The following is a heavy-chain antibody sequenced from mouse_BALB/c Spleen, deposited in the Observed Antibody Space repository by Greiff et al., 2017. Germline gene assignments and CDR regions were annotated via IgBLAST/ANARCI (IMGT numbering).Heavy chain of an antibody. CDR2: ISSGGSYT. V-gene: IGHV5-6*01. CDR1: GFTFSSYG. J-gene: IGHJ4*01. CDR3: ARQYGTGELAMDY. Sequence: EVMLVESGGDLVKPGGSLKLSCAASGFTFSSYGMSWVRQTPDKRLEWVATISSGGSYTYYPDSVKGRFTISRDNAKNTLYLQMSSLKSEDTAMYYCARQYGTGELAMDYWGQGTSVTVSS. D-gene: IGHD1-1*01.